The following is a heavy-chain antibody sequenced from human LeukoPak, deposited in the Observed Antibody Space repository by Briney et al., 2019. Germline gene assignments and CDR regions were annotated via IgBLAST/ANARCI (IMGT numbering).Heavy chain of an antibody. CDR1: GFTFDDYA. CDR3: AKDVRSDYGDYQGSFDY. CDR2: INWNSGSK. Sequence: PGGSLRLSCAASGFTFDDYAMHWVRQAPGKGLEWVSGINWNSGSKGYADSVKGRFTISRDNAKNSLYLQMNSLRAEDMALYYCAKDVRSDYGDYQGSFDYWGQGTLVTVSS. J-gene: IGHJ4*02. V-gene: IGHV3-9*03. D-gene: IGHD4-17*01.